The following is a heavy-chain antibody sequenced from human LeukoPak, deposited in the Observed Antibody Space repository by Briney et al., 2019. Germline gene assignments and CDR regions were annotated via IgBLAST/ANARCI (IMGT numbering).Heavy chain of an antibody. CDR3: ARDFYRDIVVVPAAMVMSPFDY. Sequence: SQTLSLTCAISGGSVSSNSAAWNWIRQSPSRGLEWLGRTYYRSKWYNDYAVSVKSRITINPDTSKNQFSLQLNSVTPEDTAVYYCARDFYRDIVVVPAAMVMSPFDYWGQGTLVTVSS. CDR1: GGSVSSNSAA. D-gene: IGHD2-2*01. V-gene: IGHV6-1*01. J-gene: IGHJ4*02. CDR2: TYYRSKWYN.